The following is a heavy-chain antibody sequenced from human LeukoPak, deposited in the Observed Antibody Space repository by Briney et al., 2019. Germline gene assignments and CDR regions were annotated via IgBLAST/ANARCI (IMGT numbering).Heavy chain of an antibody. J-gene: IGHJ5*02. V-gene: IGHV4-61*01. Sequence: SETLSLTCTVSGYSISSGYYWVWIRQPPGKGLGWIGYIYYSGSTNYNPSLKSRVTISVDTSKNQFSLKLSSVTAADTAVYYCAREALLRRDGYNYNWFDPWGQGTLVTVSS. CDR2: IYYSGST. CDR1: GYSISSGYY. CDR3: AREALLRRDGYNYNWFDP. D-gene: IGHD5-24*01.